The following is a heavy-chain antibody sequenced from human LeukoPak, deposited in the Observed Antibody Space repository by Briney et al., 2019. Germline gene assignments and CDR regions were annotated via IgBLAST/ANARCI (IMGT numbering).Heavy chain of an antibody. CDR2: ISYDGSNK. D-gene: IGHD5-18*01. CDR3: ARGYSYGTSRYYYGMDV. Sequence: PGRSLRLSCAASGFTFSSNAMHWVRQAPGKGLEWVAVISYDGSNKYYADSVKGRFTISRDNSKNTLYLQMNSLRAEDTAVYYCARGYSYGTSRYYYGMDVWGQGTTVTVSS. CDR1: GFTFSSNA. J-gene: IGHJ6*02. V-gene: IGHV3-30-3*01.